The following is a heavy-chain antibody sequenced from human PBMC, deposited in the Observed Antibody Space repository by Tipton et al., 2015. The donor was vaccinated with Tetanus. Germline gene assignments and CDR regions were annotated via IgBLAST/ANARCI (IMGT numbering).Heavy chain of an antibody. J-gene: IGHJ6*02. CDR1: GFTFSSDW. CDR2: IKRDGSSI. Sequence: SLRLSCAASGFTFSSDWMHWVRQAPGKGLVWVSRIKRDGSSISYEDSVKGRFTISRDNAKNTLYLQMNSLRVEDTAMYYCARELDCSGGGCYSYGSDVWGQGTTVTVSS. D-gene: IGHD2-15*01. CDR3: ARELDCSGGGCYSYGSDV. V-gene: IGHV3-74*01.